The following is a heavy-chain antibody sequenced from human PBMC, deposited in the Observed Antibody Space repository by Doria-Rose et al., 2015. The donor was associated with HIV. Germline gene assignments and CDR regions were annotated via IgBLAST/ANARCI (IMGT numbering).Heavy chain of an antibody. CDR3: ARFIALRWGLDV. CDR2: IYYAGST. CDR1: GDPISNYY. J-gene: IGHJ6*02. V-gene: IGHV4-59*01. Sequence: QVQLQESGPGLVTPSETLSLTCTVSGDPISNYYWTRLRQPPGKALEYIGWIYYAGSTNYNPYLKSRVIISVDSSKKQFSLDLTSVTAADTAVYYCARFIALRWGLDVWGQGTPVTVSS. D-gene: IGHD6-13*01.